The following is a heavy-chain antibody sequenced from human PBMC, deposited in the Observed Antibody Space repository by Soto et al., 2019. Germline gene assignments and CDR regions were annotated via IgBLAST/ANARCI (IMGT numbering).Heavy chain of an antibody. CDR2: ISSNGGST. CDR3: VKRFHGSSSLYYYYGMDV. CDR1: GFTFSSYA. D-gene: IGHD6-13*01. Sequence: GGSLRLSCSASGFTFSSYAMHWVRQAPGKGLEYVSAISSNGGSTYYADSVKGRFTISRDNSKNTLYLQMSSLRAEDTAVYYCVKRFHGSSSLYYYYGMDVWGQGTTVTVSS. J-gene: IGHJ6*02. V-gene: IGHV3-64D*08.